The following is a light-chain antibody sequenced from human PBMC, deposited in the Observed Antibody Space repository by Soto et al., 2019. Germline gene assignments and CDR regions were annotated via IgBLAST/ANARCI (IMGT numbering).Light chain of an antibody. CDR1: QNIGKW. CDR2: EAS. V-gene: IGKV1-5*03. Sequence: DIQMTQSPSTVSASVGDRVIITCRASQNIGKWLAWYQQKPGKAPELLIYEASTLATAVPSRFIGSRSGTEFTLTISGLQPDDFATYYCQQYNNYYRTFGQGTKVEVK. J-gene: IGKJ1*01. CDR3: QQYNNYYRT.